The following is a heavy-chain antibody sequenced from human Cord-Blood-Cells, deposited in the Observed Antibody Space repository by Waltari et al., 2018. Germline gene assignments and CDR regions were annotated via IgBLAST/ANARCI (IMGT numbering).Heavy chain of an antibody. Sequence: EVQLVESGGGLVQPGGSLRLSCAASGFTFSSYWMSWVRQAPGKGVEWVAKIKQDGSEKYYVDAVKGRFTISRDNAKNSLYLQMNSLRAEDTAVYYCARGPDSSGYYFDYWGQGTLVTVSS. J-gene: IGHJ4*02. CDR1: GFTFSSYW. CDR3: ARGPDSSGYYFDY. V-gene: IGHV3-7*01. CDR2: IKQDGSEK. D-gene: IGHD3-22*01.